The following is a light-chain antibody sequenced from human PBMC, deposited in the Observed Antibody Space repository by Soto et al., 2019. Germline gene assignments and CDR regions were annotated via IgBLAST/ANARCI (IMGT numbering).Light chain of an antibody. CDR1: KSDVGGYNY. V-gene: IGLV2-11*01. CDR2: DVT. Sequence: QSALTQPRSVSGSPGQSVTISCTGTKSDVGGYNYVSWYQHHPGKAPKLVISDVTERPSGVPDRFSGSKSGNTASLTISGLQPEDEAEYYCCSYGVRSTYVFGGGTSSPS. CDR3: CSYGVRSTYV. J-gene: IGLJ3*02.